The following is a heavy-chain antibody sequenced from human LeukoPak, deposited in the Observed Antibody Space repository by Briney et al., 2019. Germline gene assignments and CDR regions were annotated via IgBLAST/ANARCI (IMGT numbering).Heavy chain of an antibody. V-gene: IGHV1-18*01. J-gene: IGHJ4*02. CDR3: ARGAGGGPRLGVNDY. D-gene: IGHD3-16*01. CDR1: GYTFINYG. Sequence: GAAVQVTCKASGYTFINYGITWVRQAPGQGLEWMGWSSPYNGKTNYAQKLQGRVTMTTDTSTNTANMELRSLRSDDTAVYYCARGAGGGPRLGVNDYWGQGTLVTVSS. CDR2: SSPYNGKT.